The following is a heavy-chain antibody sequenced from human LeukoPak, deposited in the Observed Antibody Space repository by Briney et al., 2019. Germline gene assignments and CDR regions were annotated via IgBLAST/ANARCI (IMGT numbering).Heavy chain of an antibody. V-gene: IGHV3-53*01. J-gene: IGHJ5*02. Sequence: PGGSLRLSCAASGFTVSSNYMSWVRQAPGKGLKWVSVIYSGGSTYYADSVKGRFTISRDNSKNTLYLQMNSLRAEDTAVYYCARELRNDFWKVAWFDPWGQGTLVTVSS. CDR1: GFTVSSNY. CDR2: IYSGGST. D-gene: IGHD3-3*01. CDR3: ARELRNDFWKVAWFDP.